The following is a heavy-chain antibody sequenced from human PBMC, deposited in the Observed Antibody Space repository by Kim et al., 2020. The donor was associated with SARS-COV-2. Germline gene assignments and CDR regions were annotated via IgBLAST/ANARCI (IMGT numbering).Heavy chain of an antibody. J-gene: IGHJ5*02. CDR2: IIPILGIA. CDR3: ARGVTVVVPAAIWFGP. Sequence: SVKVSCKASGGTFSSYAISWVRQAPGQGLEWMGRIIPILGIANYAQKFQGRVTITADKSTSTAYMELSSLRSEDTAVYYCARGVTVVVPAAIWFGPWGQGNLVTVSS. CDR1: GGTFSSYA. V-gene: IGHV1-69*04. D-gene: IGHD2-2*01.